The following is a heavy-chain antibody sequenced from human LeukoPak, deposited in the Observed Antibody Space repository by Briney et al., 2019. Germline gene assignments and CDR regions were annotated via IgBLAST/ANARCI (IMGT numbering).Heavy chain of an antibody. Sequence: PSETLSLTCAVYGGSFSGYYWSWIRQPPGKGLEWIGEINHSGSTNYNPSLKSRVTISVDTSKNQFSLKLSSVTAADTAVYYCARDFCEVVPAAIPYNWFDPWGQGTLVTVSS. CDR1: GGSFSGYY. CDR3: ARDFCEVVPAAIPYNWFDP. J-gene: IGHJ5*02. V-gene: IGHV4-34*01. D-gene: IGHD2-2*02. CDR2: INHSGST.